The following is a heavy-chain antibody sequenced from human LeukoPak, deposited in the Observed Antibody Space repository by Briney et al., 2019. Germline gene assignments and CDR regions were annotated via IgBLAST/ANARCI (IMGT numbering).Heavy chain of an antibody. V-gene: IGHV1-24*01. CDR2: FDPEDGET. D-gene: IGHD2-15*01. Sequence: ASVKVSCKVSGYTLTELSMHWVRQAPGKGLEWMGRFDPEDGETIYAQKFQGRVTMTADTSTDTVYMGLSSLRSEDTAVYYCARGGSRGWSHRSQNWFDPWGQGTLVTVSS. CDR3: ARGGSRGWSHRSQNWFDP. CDR1: GYTLTELS. J-gene: IGHJ5*02.